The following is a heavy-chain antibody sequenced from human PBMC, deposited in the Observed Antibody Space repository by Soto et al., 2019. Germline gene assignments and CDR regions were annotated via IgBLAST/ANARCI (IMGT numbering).Heavy chain of an antibody. J-gene: IGHJ3*02. Sequence: SETLSLTCAVYGGSFSGYYWSWIRQPPGKGLEWIGEINHSGSTNYNPSLKSRVTISVDTSKNQFSLKLSSVTAADTAVYYCARGTKYCSSTSCYTAAFDIWGQGTMVTVSS. CDR2: INHSGST. V-gene: IGHV4-34*01. D-gene: IGHD2-2*02. CDR1: GGSFSGYY. CDR3: ARGTKYCSSTSCYTAAFDI.